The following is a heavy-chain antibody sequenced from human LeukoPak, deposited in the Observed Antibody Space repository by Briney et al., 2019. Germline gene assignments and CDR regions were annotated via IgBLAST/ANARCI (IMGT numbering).Heavy chain of an antibody. CDR2: IYYSGST. V-gene: IGHV4-39*01. D-gene: IGHD4-11*01. CDR1: GGSISSSSYY. CDR3: ATTVTSDDYFHYMDV. Sequence: SETLSLTCTVSGGSISSSSYYWGWIRQPPGKGLEWIGSIYYSGSTYYNPSLKSRVTISVDTSKNQFSLKLSSVTAADTAVYYCATTVTSDDYFHYMDVWGKGTTVTVSS. J-gene: IGHJ6*03.